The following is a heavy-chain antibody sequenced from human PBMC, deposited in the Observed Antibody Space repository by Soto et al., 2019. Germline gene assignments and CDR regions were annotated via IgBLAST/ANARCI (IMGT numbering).Heavy chain of an antibody. J-gene: IGHJ4*02. CDR3: ARDRYDSSGYPDY. CDR1: GFTFSSYS. D-gene: IGHD3-22*01. V-gene: IGHV3-21*01. Sequence: KPGGSLRLSCAASGFTFSSYSMNWVRQAPGKGLEWVSSISSSSSYIYYADSVKGRFTISRDNAKNSLYLQMNSLRAEDTAVYYCARDRYDSSGYPDYWGQGTLVTVSS. CDR2: ISSSSSYI.